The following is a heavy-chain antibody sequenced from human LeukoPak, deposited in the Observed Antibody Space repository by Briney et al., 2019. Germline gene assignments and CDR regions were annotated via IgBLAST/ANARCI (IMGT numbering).Heavy chain of an antibody. CDR2: ISDSGGST. V-gene: IGHV3-23*01. CDR1: GFTFSSYA. J-gene: IGHJ3*02. CDR3: AKVSLNMVNDAFDI. Sequence: GGSLRLSCAASGFTFSSYAMSWVRQAPGKGLEWVSTISDSGGSTYYGDSVKGRFTISRDNSKNTLYLQMNSLRAEDTAMYYCAKVSLNMVNDAFDIWGQGTMVSVSS. D-gene: IGHD4/OR15-4a*01.